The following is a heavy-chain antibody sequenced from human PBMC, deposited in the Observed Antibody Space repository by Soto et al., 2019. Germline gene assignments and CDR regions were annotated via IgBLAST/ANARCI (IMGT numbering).Heavy chain of an antibody. CDR2: IHHSGSN. CDR3: AREPYHHDSSGYYDC. D-gene: IGHD3-22*01. V-gene: IGHV4-31*03. CDR1: GGSTTSGGYY. J-gene: IGHJ4*02. Sequence: PSETLSLTCTVSGGSTTSGGYYWNWIRHHPGKGLEWIGYIHHSGSNYHNPSLESRVTMSIDTSKHQISLKLSSVTAADTAIYYCAREPYHHDSSGYYDCWGQGTLVTVSS.